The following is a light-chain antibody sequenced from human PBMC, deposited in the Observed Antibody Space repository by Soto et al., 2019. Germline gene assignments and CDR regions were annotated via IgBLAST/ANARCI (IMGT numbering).Light chain of an antibody. Sequence: DIQLTQSPSTLSASVGDRVTITCRASQDINGWLAWYRQKPGKAPNLLIYEASTLDGGVPSRFSSIASETYFTLTISNLHPDDSAPCYCHQYNSDPYSFGQGKKLEIK. CDR2: EAS. V-gene: IGKV1-5*03. CDR3: HQYNSDPYS. J-gene: IGKJ2*03. CDR1: QDINGW.